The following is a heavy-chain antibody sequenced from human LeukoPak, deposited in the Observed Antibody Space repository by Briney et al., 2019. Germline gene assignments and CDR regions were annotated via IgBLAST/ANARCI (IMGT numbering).Heavy chain of an antibody. CDR2: ISYDGSNK. CDR1: GFTFRSYG. J-gene: IGHJ4*02. V-gene: IGHV3-30*18. CDR3: AKPRTVAGTFYFDY. D-gene: IGHD6-19*01. Sequence: GRSLRLSCAASGFTFRSYGMHWVRQAPGKGLEWVAVISYDGSNKYYADSVKGRFTISRDNSKNTLYLQMNSLRAEDTAVYYCAKPRTVAGTFYFDYWGQGTLVTVSS.